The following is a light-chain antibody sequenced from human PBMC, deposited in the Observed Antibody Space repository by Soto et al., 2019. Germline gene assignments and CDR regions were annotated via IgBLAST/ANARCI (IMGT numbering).Light chain of an antibody. CDR2: DVS. CDR1: QDIGTK. CDR3: QQYGSSPWT. Sequence: EIVMAKCPAILTVTPGETGTLSCRASQDIGTKLAWYQQKPGQAPRLLKYDVSTRATGIPDRFSGSGSGTDFTLTISRLEPEDFAVYYCQQYGSSPWTFGQGTKVDI. J-gene: IGKJ1*01. V-gene: IGKV3-20*01.